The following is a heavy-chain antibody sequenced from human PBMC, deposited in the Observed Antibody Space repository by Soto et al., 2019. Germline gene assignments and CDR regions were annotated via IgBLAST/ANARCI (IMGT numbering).Heavy chain of an antibody. Sequence: QPGGSLRLSCAASGFTVSSNYMSWVRQAPGKGLEWVSVIYSGGSTYYADSVKGRFTVSRDNSKNTVYLQMNSLRAEDTAVYYCASAYESSGYFYYWGQGTLVTVSS. CDR3: ASAYESSGYFYY. V-gene: IGHV3-53*01. CDR1: GFTVSSNY. CDR2: IYSGGST. D-gene: IGHD3-22*01. J-gene: IGHJ4*02.